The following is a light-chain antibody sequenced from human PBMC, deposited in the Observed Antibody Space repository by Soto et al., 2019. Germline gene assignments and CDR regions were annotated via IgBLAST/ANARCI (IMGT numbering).Light chain of an antibody. CDR3: QQYHKWTIN. J-gene: IGKJ3*01. Sequence: EIVLTQSPATLSVAPGERVTFSCRASQGVSRKLAWYQHKPGQAPRLLISGASTGATGIPARFSGSGSGTELTLNISSMQSEDCAIYYCQQYHKWTINFGAGTNVDIK. CDR1: QGVSRK. V-gene: IGKV3-15*01. CDR2: GAS.